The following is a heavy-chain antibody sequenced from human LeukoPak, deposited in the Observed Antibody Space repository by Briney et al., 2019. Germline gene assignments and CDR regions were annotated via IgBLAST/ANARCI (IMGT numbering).Heavy chain of an antibody. D-gene: IGHD1-7*01. V-gene: IGHV3-74*01. J-gene: IGHJ4*02. Sequence: VGLLRLSCAESGYTFSNYWVHWDRQAPGKGLVWVSRINQDGSTISYADSVKGRFSNSRDNAKNTLYLQMNSLRAEDTAVYYCATAGNYRFDNWGQGTLVT. CDR2: INQDGSTI. CDR1: GYTFSNYW. CDR3: ATAGNYRFDN.